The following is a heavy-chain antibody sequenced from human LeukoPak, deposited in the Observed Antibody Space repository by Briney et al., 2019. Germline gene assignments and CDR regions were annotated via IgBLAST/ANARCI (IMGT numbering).Heavy chain of an antibody. CDR1: GGTFISYA. Sequence: ASVKVSCKASGGTFISYAISWVRQAPGQGLEWMGGIIPIFGTANYAQKFQGRVTITADESTSTAYMELSSLRSEDTAVYYCASTPIAAAGTNAFDIWGQGTMVTVSS. D-gene: IGHD6-13*01. CDR2: IIPIFGTA. J-gene: IGHJ3*02. CDR3: ASTPIAAAGTNAFDI. V-gene: IGHV1-69*13.